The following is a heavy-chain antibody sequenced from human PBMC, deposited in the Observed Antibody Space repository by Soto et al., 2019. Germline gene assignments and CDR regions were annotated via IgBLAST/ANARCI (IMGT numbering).Heavy chain of an antibody. CDR2: FDPEDGET. V-gene: IGHV1-24*01. J-gene: IGHJ4*03. D-gene: IGHD1-26*01. CDR3: ATAPASIVGATKTDY. Sequence: ASVKVSCKVSGYTLTELSMHRVRQAPGKGLEWMGGFDPEDGETIYAQKFQGRVTMTEDTSTDTAYMELSSLRSEDTAVYYCATAPASIVGATKTDYWRQGTTVTVSS. CDR1: GYTLTELS.